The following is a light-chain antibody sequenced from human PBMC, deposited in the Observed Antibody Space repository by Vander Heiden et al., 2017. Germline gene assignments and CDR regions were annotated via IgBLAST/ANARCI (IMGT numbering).Light chain of an antibody. J-gene: IGKJ1*01. CDR2: GAS. Sequence: EIVITQSPSTLSVSPGESATLSCTARQSVSSNLAWSHQKPGQAPRRLIYGASTRATGIPDRFSGSGSGTEFTLNISSLQSEDFAVYYCQQYNNWPRTFGQGTKVEIK. CDR3: QQYNNWPRT. CDR1: QSVSSN. V-gene: IGKV3-15*01.